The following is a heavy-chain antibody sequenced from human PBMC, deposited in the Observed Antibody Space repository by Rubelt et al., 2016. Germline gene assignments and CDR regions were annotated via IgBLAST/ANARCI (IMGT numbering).Heavy chain of an antibody. J-gene: IGHJ6*02. V-gene: IGHV4-59*08. CDR2: IYYSGST. D-gene: IGHD6-13*01. Sequence: QVQLQESGPGLVKPSETLSLTCTVSGGSISSYYWSWIRQPPGKGLEWIGSIYYSGSTYYNPSLKSRVIISVDTSKNQFSLKLSSVTAADTAVYYCARAGIAAAGVGYYYYGMDVWGQGTTVTVSS. CDR1: GGSISSYY. CDR3: ARAGIAAAGVGYYYYGMDV.